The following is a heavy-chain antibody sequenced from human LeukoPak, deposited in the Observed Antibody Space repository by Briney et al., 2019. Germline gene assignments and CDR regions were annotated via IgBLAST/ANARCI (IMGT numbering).Heavy chain of an antibody. J-gene: IGHJ6*03. Sequence: SETLSLTCAVYGGSFSGYYWSWIRQPPGKGLEWIGEINHSGSTNYNPSLKSRVTISVDTSKNQFSLKLSSVTAADTAVYYCARHGGEGYYYYYMDVWGKGTTVTISS. CDR1: GGSFSGYY. CDR2: INHSGST. V-gene: IGHV4-34*01. CDR3: ARHGGEGYYYYYMDV. D-gene: IGHD2-21*01.